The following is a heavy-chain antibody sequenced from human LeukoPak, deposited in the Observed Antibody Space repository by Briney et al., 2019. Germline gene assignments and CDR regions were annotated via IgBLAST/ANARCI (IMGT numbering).Heavy chain of an antibody. CDR1: GFTFSSDW. CDR3: ARDGHMVRGVNDAFDI. Sequence: GGSLRLSCAASGFTFSSDWMSWVRQAPGKGLEGVANIKEDGGDKYYVDSVKGGVTISRDNAKNSLYLQMNSLRAEDTAVYYCARDGHMVRGVNDAFDIWGQGTMVTVSS. J-gene: IGHJ3*02. V-gene: IGHV3-7*01. CDR2: IKEDGGDK. D-gene: IGHD3-10*01.